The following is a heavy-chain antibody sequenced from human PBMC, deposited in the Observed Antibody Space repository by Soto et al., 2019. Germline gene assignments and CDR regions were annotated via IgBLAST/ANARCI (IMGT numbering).Heavy chain of an antibody. J-gene: IGHJ4*02. CDR1: GYTFTGHY. D-gene: IGHD1-1*01. Sequence: ASVKVSCKASGYTFTGHYIHWVRQAPEQGPEWMGEIGPESGATRYAQKFQGRVTMTRDMSITTTYMELNSLTSDDTAVYYCARVAGHKNARFDTWGQGALVTVSS. CDR3: ARVAGHKNARFDT. V-gene: IGHV1-2*02. CDR2: IGPESGAT.